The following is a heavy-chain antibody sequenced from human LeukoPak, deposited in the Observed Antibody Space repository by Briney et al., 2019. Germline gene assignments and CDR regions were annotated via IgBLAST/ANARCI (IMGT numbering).Heavy chain of an antibody. D-gene: IGHD3-10*01. CDR2: ISAYNGNT. V-gene: IGHV1-18*01. J-gene: IGHJ4*02. Sequence: ASVKVSCKASGYTVTSYGISWGGQAPRQGLEWRRWISAYNGNTDYAHKLQGRVTMTRNTAISTASMEMCSLRSEDTAVYYCARGLDYYGSGSLIDSWGQGTLVSVFS. CDR1: GYTVTSYG. CDR3: ARGLDYYGSGSLIDS.